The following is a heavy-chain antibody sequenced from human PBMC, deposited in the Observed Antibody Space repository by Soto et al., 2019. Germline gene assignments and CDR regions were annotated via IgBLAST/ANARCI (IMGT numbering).Heavy chain of an antibody. CDR2: INHSGST. V-gene: IGHV4-34*01. Sequence: SETLSLTCAVYGGSFSVYYWSWIRQPPGKGLEWIGEINHSGSTNYNPSLKSRVTISVDTSKNQFSLKLSSVTAADTAVSYCARVRRARDDYWRQRTLGTVS. D-gene: IGHD3-10*01. CDR3: ARVRRARDDY. CDR1: GGSFSVYY. J-gene: IGHJ4*02.